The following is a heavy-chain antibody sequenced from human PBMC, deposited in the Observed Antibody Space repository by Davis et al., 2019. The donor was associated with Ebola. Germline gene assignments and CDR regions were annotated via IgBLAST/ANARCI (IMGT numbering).Heavy chain of an antibody. CDR1: EYTLNELS. D-gene: IGHD6-19*01. CDR3: ASGIAVAGTGYYYGMDV. V-gene: IGHV1-24*01. J-gene: IGHJ6*02. Sequence: ASVKVSCKVSEYTLNELSIHWVRQAPGKGLEWMGGFDPEDGETIYAQKFQGRVTMTEDTSTDTAYMELSSLRSEDTAMYYCASGIAVAGTGYYYGMDVWGQGTTVTVSS. CDR2: FDPEDGET.